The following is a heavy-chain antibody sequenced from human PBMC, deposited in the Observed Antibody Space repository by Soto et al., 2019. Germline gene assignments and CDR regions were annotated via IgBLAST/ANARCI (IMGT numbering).Heavy chain of an antibody. D-gene: IGHD6-13*01. CDR2: IIPIFGTA. CDR3: ARDRESSSWWYFDY. V-gene: IGHV1-69*01. J-gene: IGHJ4*02. Sequence: ASVEVSCKASGGTFSSYAISWVRQAPGQGLEWMGGIIPIFGTANYAQKFQGRVTITADESTSTAYMELSSLRSEDTAVYYCARDRESSSWWYFDYWGQGTLVTSPQ. CDR1: GGTFSSYA.